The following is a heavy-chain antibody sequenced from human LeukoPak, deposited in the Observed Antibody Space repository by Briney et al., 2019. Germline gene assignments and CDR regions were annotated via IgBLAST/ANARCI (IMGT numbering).Heavy chain of an antibody. CDR3: ARGASRSFDY. CDR1: GYIFISYE. J-gene: IGHJ4*02. Sequence: ASVKVSCKASGYIFISYEIHWVRQATGQGLEWMGWINPNSGNTRYVQKFQGRVTFTRDTSRGTAYMELSSLRSEDTAIYYCARGASRSFDYWGQGTLLTVSP. D-gene: IGHD6-6*01. V-gene: IGHV1-8*03. CDR2: INPNSGNT.